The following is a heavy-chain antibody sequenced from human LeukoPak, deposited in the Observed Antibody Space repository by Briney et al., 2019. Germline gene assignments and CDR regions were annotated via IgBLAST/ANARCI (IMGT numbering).Heavy chain of an antibody. CDR1: GYTFTGYY. CDR2: INANSGDT. Sequence: ASVKVSCKASGYTFTGYYMHWGRQAPGQGLEWMGWINANSGDTKYAQKFQGRVTMTRDTSISTAYMELSRLRSDDTAMNYCAREISGYSDYWGQGTLVTVSS. V-gene: IGHV1-2*02. CDR3: AREISGYSDY. J-gene: IGHJ4*02. D-gene: IGHD3-22*01.